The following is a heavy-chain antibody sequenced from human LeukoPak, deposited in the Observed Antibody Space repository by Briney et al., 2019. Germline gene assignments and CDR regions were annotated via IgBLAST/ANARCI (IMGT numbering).Heavy chain of an antibody. J-gene: IGHJ4*02. V-gene: IGHV4-59*08. CDR1: GGSISSYY. CDR3: ARQGGWVTTSFDY. D-gene: IGHD4-17*01. CDR2: IYYSGST. Sequence: SETLSLTCTVSGGSISSYYWSWIRQPPGKGLEWIGYIYYSGSTNYNPSLKSRVTISVDTSKNQFSLKLSSVTAADTAVYYCARQGGWVTTSFDYWGQGTLVTVSS.